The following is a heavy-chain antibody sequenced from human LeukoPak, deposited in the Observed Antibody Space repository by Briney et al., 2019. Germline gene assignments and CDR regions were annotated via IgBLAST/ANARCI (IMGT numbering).Heavy chain of an antibody. CDR3: ARDECDFWSGYSSN. D-gene: IGHD3-3*01. CDR2: INPNSGGT. J-gene: IGHJ4*02. CDR1: GYTFTGYY. V-gene: IGHV1-2*02. Sequence: ASVKVSCKASGYTFTGYYMHWVRQAPGQGLEWMGWINPNSGGTNYAQKFQGRVTMTRDTSISTAYMELSRLRSDDTAVYYCARDECDFWSGYSSNWGQGTLVTVSS.